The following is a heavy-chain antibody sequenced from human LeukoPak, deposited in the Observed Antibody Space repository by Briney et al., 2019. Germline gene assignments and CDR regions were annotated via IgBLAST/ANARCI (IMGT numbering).Heavy chain of an antibody. CDR2: IKSDGITI. Sequence: GGSLRLSCAASGFTFSNYMMHWVRQAPGKGLVWVSRIKSDGITITYADSVKGRFTISRDNSKITLYLQMNSLRAEDTAVYYCAKSYNGYESRPDYWGQGTLVTVSS. V-gene: IGHV3-74*01. D-gene: IGHD5-12*01. CDR3: AKSYNGYESRPDY. CDR1: GFTFSNYM. J-gene: IGHJ4*02.